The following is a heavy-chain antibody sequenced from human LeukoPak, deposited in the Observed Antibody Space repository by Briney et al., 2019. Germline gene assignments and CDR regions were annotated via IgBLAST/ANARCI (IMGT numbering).Heavy chain of an antibody. J-gene: IGHJ3*01. CDR3: AKDPNGDYVGAFDG. Sequence: GGAPRISCAPPGLTTNIYSMTWGRRAPGEGVGWVSSITVNGGGISYADSVKGRFTISRDNSKNTLYLQMSSLRAEDTAVYYCAKDPNGDYVGAFDGWDRGTRVTVSS. CDR2: ITVNGGGI. D-gene: IGHD4-17*01. V-gene: IGHV3-23*01. CDR1: GLTTNIYS.